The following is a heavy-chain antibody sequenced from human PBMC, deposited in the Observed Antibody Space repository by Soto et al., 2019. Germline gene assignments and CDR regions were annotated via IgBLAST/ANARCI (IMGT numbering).Heavy chain of an antibody. Sequence: QLLLVESGGGVGQPGRSLRLSCAASGFTLSSYAMHWVRQAPGKGLEWVAVISYDGSNKYYADAVKCRFTISRDNSKNTLYLQMNSLRAGDTALCCASTLDVWGQGTTVTVSS. V-gene: IGHV3-30-3*01. CDR1: GFTLSSYA. J-gene: IGHJ6*02. CDR2: ISYDGSNK. CDR3: STLDV.